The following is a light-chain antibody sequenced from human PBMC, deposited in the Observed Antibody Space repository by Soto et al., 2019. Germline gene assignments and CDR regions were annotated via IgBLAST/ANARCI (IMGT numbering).Light chain of an antibody. V-gene: IGLV6-57*02. CDR3: QSSDGNNMV. Sequence: NFMLTQPHSVSESPGKTVTISCTGSSGSFASGYVQWYQQRPGSAPTTLIYEDNQRPAGVPDRFSGSIDSSSNSASLTISGLRPEDEADYYCQSSDGNNMVFGGGTKLTVL. CDR2: EDN. CDR1: SGSFASGY. J-gene: IGLJ2*01.